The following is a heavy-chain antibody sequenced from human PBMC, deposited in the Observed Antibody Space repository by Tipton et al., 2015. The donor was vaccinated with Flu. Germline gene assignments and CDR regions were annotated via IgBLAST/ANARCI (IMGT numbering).Heavy chain of an antibody. Sequence: QLVQSGGGLIQRGGSLRLSCGVSGFSVSSNYMTWVRQAPGKGLEWVSVIYSGGSTYSADSVKGRFTISRDNSKNTLYLQMNSLRAEGTAVYYCAIGRGYCITTTYLLPFDFWGQGKLVTVSS. CDR1: GFSVSSNY. D-gene: IGHD2-2*01. V-gene: IGHV3-53*01. CDR2: IYSGGST. CDR3: AIGRGYCITTTYLLPFDF. J-gene: IGHJ4*02.